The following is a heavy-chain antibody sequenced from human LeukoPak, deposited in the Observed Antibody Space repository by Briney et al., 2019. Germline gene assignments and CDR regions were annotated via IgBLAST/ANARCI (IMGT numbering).Heavy chain of an antibody. D-gene: IGHD1-26*01. CDR2: ISHEGDS. CDR3: ARGRSYVSDFYFDV. J-gene: IGHJ6*03. CDR1: GVSLRGYY. Sequence: SETLSLTCAVYGVSLRGYYWSWIRQSPEKGLEWIGEISHEGDSIHNPSLKSRLTLSVDMSKNQFSLKLRSVTAADTAVYYCARGRSYVSDFYFDVWGKGTTVIVSS. V-gene: IGHV4-34*01.